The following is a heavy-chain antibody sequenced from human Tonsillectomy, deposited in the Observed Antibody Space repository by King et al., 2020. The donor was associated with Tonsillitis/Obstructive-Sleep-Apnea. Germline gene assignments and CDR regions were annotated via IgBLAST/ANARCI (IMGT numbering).Heavy chain of an antibody. V-gene: IGHV4-34*01. D-gene: IGHD1-14*01. CDR1: GGSFSGYY. CDR3: ATGPRAWFDP. CDR2: INHSGST. Sequence: VQLQQWGAGLLKPSETLSLTCAVYGGSFSGYYWSWIRQPPGKGLEWIGEINHSGSTNYNPSLKSRVTISVDTSKNQFSLKLSSVTAADTAVNYCATGPRAWFDPWGQGTLVTVSS. J-gene: IGHJ5*02.